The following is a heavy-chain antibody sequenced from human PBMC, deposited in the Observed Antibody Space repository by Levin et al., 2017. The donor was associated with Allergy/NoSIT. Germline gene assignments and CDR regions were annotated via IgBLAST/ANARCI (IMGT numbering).Heavy chain of an antibody. Sequence: GGSLRLSCAASGFTFSSYSMNWVRQAPGKGLEWVSYISSSSSTIYYADSVKGRFTISRDNAKNSLYLQMNSLRAEDTAVYYCARDAPSHRNYDYVWGSYRPTYYFDYWGQGTLVTVSS. D-gene: IGHD3-16*02. V-gene: IGHV3-48*01. CDR1: GFTFSSYS. J-gene: IGHJ4*02. CDR3: ARDAPSHRNYDYVWGSYRPTYYFDY. CDR2: ISSSSSTI.